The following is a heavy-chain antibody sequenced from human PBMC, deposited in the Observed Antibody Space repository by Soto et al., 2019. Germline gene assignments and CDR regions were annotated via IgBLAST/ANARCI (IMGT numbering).Heavy chain of an antibody. CDR2: VSAGGDNT. Sequence: GGSLRLSCTASGFTFANYAMHWVRQAPGKGLEWVSRVSAGGDNTDYADAVKGRFTISRDNSKNTLFLQMTSLRAEDTALYYCAKVPPRPYYFDYGGPGTTVTVSS. CDR3: AKVPPRPYYFDY. V-gene: IGHV3-23*01. J-gene: IGHJ4*02. CDR1: GFTFANYA.